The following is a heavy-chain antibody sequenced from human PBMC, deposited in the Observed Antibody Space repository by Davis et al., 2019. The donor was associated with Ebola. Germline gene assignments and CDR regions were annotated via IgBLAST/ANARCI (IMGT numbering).Heavy chain of an antibody. CDR2: INPSGGST. D-gene: IGHD1-26*01. Sequence: ASVKVSCKTSGYTFSNFYVHWVRQAPGQGLEWMGIINPSGGSTSNAQKFQGRITMTRDTSTSTVYMELSSLRSEDTAVYYCVRDWGVGALTLLGFQGDYWGQGTLVTVSS. J-gene: IGHJ4*02. CDR1: GYTFSNFY. V-gene: IGHV1-46*01. CDR3: VRDWGVGALTLLGFQGDY.